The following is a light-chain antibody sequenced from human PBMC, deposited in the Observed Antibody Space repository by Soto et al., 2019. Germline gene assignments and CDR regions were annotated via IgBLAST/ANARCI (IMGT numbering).Light chain of an antibody. CDR3: QQYNIYWT. V-gene: IGKV1-5*03. J-gene: IGKJ1*01. CDR1: QSISYW. Sequence: DIQMTQSPSTLSASVGDRVTITCRASQSISYWLAWYQQKPGKAPNLLIYKASTLESGVPSRFSGSGSGTEFTITISSLQPDDFATYYCQQYNIYWTFGQGTKVEIK. CDR2: KAS.